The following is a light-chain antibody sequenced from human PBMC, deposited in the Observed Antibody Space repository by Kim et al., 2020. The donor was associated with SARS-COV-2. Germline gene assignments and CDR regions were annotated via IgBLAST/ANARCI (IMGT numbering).Light chain of an antibody. J-gene: IGKJ5*01. CDR2: GAS. V-gene: IGKV3-15*01. CDR3: QQYNNWPPIT. Sequence: SPGERATLSCRASHSVSSNVAWYQQKPGQAPRLLIYGASTRATGIPARFSGSGSGTEFTLTISSLQSEDFAVYYCQQYNNWPPITFGQGTRLEIK. CDR1: HSVSSN.